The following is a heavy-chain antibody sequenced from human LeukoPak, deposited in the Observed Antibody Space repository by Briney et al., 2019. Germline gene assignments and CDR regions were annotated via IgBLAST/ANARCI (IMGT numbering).Heavy chain of an antibody. V-gene: IGHV3-23*01. J-gene: IGHJ3*02. CDR1: VFTLSRFG. CDR2: ISGTGGST. D-gene: IGHD1-26*01. CDR3: AKFLRWGQGNDAFDI. Sequence: GGTLRLSCAASVFTLSRFGMSWVRQVPGKGLEWVSTISGTGGSTYYTDSVKGRFTIFTDNYKNTLHLQMNRLRAEDMAVYYCAKFLRWGQGNDAFDIWGRGTMVTVSS.